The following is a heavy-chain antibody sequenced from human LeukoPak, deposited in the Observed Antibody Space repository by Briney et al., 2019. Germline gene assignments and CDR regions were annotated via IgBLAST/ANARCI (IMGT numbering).Heavy chain of an antibody. V-gene: IGHV1-69*04. CDR3: ARGDSSVMD. Sequence: SVKVSCEASGGTFSSYAISWVRQAPGQGLEWMGRIIPILGIANYAQKFQGRVTITADKSTSTAYMELSSLRSEDTAVYYCARGDSSVMDWGQGTLVTVSS. J-gene: IGHJ4*02. D-gene: IGHD6-19*01. CDR2: IIPILGIA. CDR1: GGTFSSYA.